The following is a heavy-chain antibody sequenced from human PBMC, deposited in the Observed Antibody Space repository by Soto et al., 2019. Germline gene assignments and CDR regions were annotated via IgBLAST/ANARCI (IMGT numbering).Heavy chain of an antibody. J-gene: IGHJ6*02. V-gene: IGHV3-73*01. CDR2: IRSRANNFAT. CDR1: GFIFSGSA. Sequence: GGSLRLSCSASGFIFSGSAIHWVRKAAGEGPQCVGRIRSRANNFATSSAASVKGRFTFSRDDSKNTAYLQMNTLKPEDTAVYYCARGQGAAIGDYYYHGMDVWGQGNTVTVSS. D-gene: IGHD2-2*02. CDR3: ARGQGAAIGDYYYHGMDV.